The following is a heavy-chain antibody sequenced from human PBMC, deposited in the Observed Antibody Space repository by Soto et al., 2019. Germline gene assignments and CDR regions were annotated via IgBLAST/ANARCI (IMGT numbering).Heavy chain of an antibody. V-gene: IGHV1-69*12. CDR2: IIPMFGTT. J-gene: IGHJ6*02. CDR1: GGTFRSYA. Sequence: QVQLVQSGAEVKKPGSSVKVSCKASGGTFRSYAISWVRQAPGQGLEWMGGIIPMFGTTNYAQKFQGRVTVAADESTTTAYMELSSLRSEDTAVYFCASHRTYYYGSGSYYPDYYQYCMDVWGQGTTVTVSS. CDR3: ASHRTYYYGSGSYYPDYYQYCMDV. D-gene: IGHD3-10*01.